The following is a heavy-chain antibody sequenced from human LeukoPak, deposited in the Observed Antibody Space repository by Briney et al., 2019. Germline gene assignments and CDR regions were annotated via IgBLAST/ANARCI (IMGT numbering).Heavy chain of an antibody. J-gene: IGHJ6*02. Sequence: ASVKVSCKASGYTFTSYYMHWVRQAPGQGLEWMGIINPSGGSTSYAQKFQGRITMTEDTSTDTAYMELSSLRSEDTAVYYCARAFVGYYGMDVWGQGTTVTVSS. V-gene: IGHV1-46*01. CDR1: GYTFTSYY. CDR3: ARAFVGYYGMDV. CDR2: INPSGGST. D-gene: IGHD1-26*01.